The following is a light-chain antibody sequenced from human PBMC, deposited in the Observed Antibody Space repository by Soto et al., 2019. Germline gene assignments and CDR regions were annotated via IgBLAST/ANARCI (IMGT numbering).Light chain of an antibody. V-gene: IGKV3-15*01. Sequence: EVVMTQSPATVSVSPGERATLSCRASQSVSSNLAWYQQKPGQAPRLLIYGASTRATGTPARFSGSGSGTEVTPPISSLQSSDVFVYYCYQYTSWPPSTFGQGTRLEIK. CDR3: YQYTSWPPST. CDR2: GAS. J-gene: IGKJ2*01. CDR1: QSVSSN.